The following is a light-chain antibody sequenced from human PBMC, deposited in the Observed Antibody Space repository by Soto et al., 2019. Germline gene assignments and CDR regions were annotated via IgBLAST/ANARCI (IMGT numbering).Light chain of an antibody. CDR3: CSYAGSYSLI. V-gene: IGLV2-11*01. CDR2: DVS. Sequence: QSALTQPRSVPGSPGQSVTISCTGTSSDVGGYNYVSWYQQHPGKAPKLMIYDVSKRPSGVPDRFSGSKSGSTASLTISGLQAEDEADYYCCSYAGSYSLIFGGGTQLTVL. CDR1: SSDVGGYNY. J-gene: IGLJ2*01.